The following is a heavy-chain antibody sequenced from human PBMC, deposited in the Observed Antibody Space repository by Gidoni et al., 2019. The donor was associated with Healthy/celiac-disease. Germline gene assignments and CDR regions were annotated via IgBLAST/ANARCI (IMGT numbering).Heavy chain of an antibody. J-gene: IGHJ6*03. CDR3: ARVDTAQRSRYMDV. D-gene: IGHD5-18*01. CDR2: IIPILGIA. V-gene: IGHV1-69*04. Sequence: QVQLVQSGAEVQKPGSSVKVSCKASGGTLSSYAISWVRQAPGQGLEWMGRIIPILGIANYAQKFQGRVTITADKSTSTAYMELSSLRSEDTAVYYCARVDTAQRSRYMDVWGKGTTVTVSS. CDR1: GGTLSSYA.